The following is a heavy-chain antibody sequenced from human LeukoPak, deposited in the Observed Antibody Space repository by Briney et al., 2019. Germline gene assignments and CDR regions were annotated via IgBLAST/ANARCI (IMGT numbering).Heavy chain of an antibody. Sequence: GSLRLSCAASGFTFSNYWMSWVRQAPGKGLEWVANIKEDGSEKYYVDSVKGRFTISRDNAKKSLYLEMNSLRAEDTAVYYCARVVDTAMVLYGAFDIWGQGTMVTVSS. J-gene: IGHJ3*02. V-gene: IGHV3-7*01. CDR1: GFTFSNYW. CDR2: IKEDGSEK. D-gene: IGHD5-18*01. CDR3: ARVVDTAMVLYGAFDI.